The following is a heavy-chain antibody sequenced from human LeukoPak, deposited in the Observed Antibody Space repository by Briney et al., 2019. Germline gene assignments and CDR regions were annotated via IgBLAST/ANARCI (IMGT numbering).Heavy chain of an antibody. J-gene: IGHJ6*02. CDR2: IKQDGSEK. CDR1: GFTFSSYW. D-gene: IGHD2-15*01. V-gene: IGHV3-7*01. CDR3: ARDGGVVVAAGADYGMDV. Sequence: GGSLRLSCAASGFTFSSYWMSWVRQAPGKELEWVANIKQDGSEKYYVDSVKGRFTISRDNAKNSLYLQMNSLRAEDTAVYYCARDGGVVVAAGADYGMDVWGQGTTVTVSS.